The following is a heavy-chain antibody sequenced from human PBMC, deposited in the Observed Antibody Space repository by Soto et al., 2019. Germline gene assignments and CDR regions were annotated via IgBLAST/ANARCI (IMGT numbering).Heavy chain of an antibody. CDR3: ARQDIVLMVYANDY. V-gene: IGHV4-39*01. D-gene: IGHD2-8*01. CDR2: IYYSGST. Sequence: SETLSLTCTVSGGSIVSSSYYWGWIRQPPGKGLEWIGSIYYSGSTYYNPSLKSRVTISVDTSKNQFSLKLSSVTAADTAVYYCARQDIVLMVYANDYWGQGTLVTVSS. J-gene: IGHJ4*02. CDR1: GGSIVSSSYY.